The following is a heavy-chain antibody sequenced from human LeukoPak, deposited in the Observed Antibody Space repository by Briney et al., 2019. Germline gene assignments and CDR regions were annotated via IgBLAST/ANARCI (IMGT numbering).Heavy chain of an antibody. V-gene: IGHV3-23*01. D-gene: IGHD6-19*01. Sequence: GGSLRLSCAASGFTFSSYALGWVRQAPGKGLGWVSAISGSGGSTYYADSVKGRFTTSRGNSKNTLYLQMNSLRAEDTAVYYCAKPPPEESSGWVAPDYFQHWGQGTLVTVSS. CDR1: GFTFSSYA. CDR3: AKPPPEESSGWVAPDYFQH. CDR2: ISGSGGST. J-gene: IGHJ1*01.